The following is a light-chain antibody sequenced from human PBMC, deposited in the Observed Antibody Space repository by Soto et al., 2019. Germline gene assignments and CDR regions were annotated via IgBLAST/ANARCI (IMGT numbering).Light chain of an antibody. J-gene: IGLJ2*01. CDR1: SSDVGGYNY. CDR3: SSYTSSSTVI. Sequence: QSALTQPASVSGSPGQSITISCTGTSSDVGGYNYVSWYQQHPGKAPKLMIYDVSNRPSGFSNRFSGSKSGYTASLTISGLPAEEEDDYYCSSYTSSSTVIFGGGTKLTVL. CDR2: DVS. V-gene: IGLV2-14*01.